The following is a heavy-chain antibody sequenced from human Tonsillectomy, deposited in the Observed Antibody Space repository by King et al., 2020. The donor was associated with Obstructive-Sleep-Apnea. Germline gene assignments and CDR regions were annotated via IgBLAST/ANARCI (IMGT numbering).Heavy chain of an antibody. CDR1: GASISSANYY. CDR2: ISYSGNT. D-gene: IGHD4-17*01. V-gene: IGHV4-39*07. CDR3: ATVPDYGDYHVDDH. Sequence: QLQLQESGPGLVKPSETLSLTCIVSGASISSANYYWGWIRQPPGYGLEWIGTISYSGNTYCNPSLKSRVTISEDTSKNQFSLRLTSVTAADTAVYYCATVPDYGDYHVDDHWGQGSLVTVSS. J-gene: IGHJ4*02.